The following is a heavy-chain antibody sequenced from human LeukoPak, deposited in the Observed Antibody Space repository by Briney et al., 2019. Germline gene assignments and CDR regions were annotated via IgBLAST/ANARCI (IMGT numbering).Heavy chain of an antibody. CDR2: FDPEDGET. Sequence: ASVKVSCKVSGYTLTELSMHWVRQAPGKGLEWMGGFDPEDGETIYAQKFQGRVTMTEDTSTDTAYMELSSLRSEDTAVYYCATQLAYLYGMDVWGQGTTVTVSS. CDR1: GYTLTELS. J-gene: IGHJ6*02. V-gene: IGHV1-24*01. CDR3: ATQLAYLYGMDV.